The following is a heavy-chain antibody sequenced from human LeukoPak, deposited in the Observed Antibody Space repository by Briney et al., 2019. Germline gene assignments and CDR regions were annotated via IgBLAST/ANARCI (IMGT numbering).Heavy chain of an antibody. Sequence: SQTLSLTCTVSGGSISSGDYYWSWIRQPPGEGLEWIGYIYYSVRTYYNPSLKSRVTISVDTSKNQCSLKLSSVTAADTAVYYCARGRGYSGYDPIDYWGQGTLVTVSS. D-gene: IGHD5-12*01. V-gene: IGHV4-30-4*01. CDR3: ARGRGYSGYDPIDY. CDR1: GGSISSGDYY. J-gene: IGHJ4*02. CDR2: IYYSVRT.